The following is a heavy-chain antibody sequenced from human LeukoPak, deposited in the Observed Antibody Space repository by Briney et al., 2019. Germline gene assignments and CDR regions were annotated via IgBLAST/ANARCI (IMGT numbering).Heavy chain of an antibody. J-gene: IGHJ4*02. CDR3: ARINSSSWYIDY. V-gene: IGHV4-31*03. Sequence: PSQTLSLTCTVSGGSISSGGYYWSWIRQHPGKGLEWIGYIYCSGSTYYNPSLKSRVTISVDTSKNQFSLKLSSVTAADTAVYYCARINSSSWYIDYWGQGTLVTVSS. D-gene: IGHD6-13*01. CDR1: GGSISSGGYY. CDR2: IYCSGST.